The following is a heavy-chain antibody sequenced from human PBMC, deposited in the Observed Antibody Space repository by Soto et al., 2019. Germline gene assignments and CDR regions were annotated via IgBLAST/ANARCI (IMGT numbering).Heavy chain of an antibody. V-gene: IGHV3-23*01. CDR3: AKDGGRFFNEFET. CDR2: IKASAE. CDR1: GFTFSDYA. J-gene: IGHJ3*02. D-gene: IGHD3-3*01. Sequence: GGSLRLSXTASGFTFSDYAMHWVRQAPGKGLEWVSSIKASAEHHADSVTGRFSISRDNSKNTLYVQMNNLRAEDTAVYYCAKDGGRFFNEFETWGQGTMVTVS.